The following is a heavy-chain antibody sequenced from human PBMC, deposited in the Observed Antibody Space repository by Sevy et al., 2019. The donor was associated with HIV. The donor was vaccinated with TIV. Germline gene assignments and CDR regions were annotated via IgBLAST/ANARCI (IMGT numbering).Heavy chain of an antibody. CDR2: IYPGDSDT. Sequence: GESLKISCKGSGYSFTSYWIGWVRQMPGKGLEWMGIIYPGDSDTRYSPSFQGQVTISADKSISTAYLQWSSLQASDTAMYYCAVTYYDSSGYRHPYYFDYWGQGTLVTVSS. V-gene: IGHV5-51*01. J-gene: IGHJ4*02. D-gene: IGHD3-22*01. CDR3: AVTYYDSSGYRHPYYFDY. CDR1: GYSFTSYW.